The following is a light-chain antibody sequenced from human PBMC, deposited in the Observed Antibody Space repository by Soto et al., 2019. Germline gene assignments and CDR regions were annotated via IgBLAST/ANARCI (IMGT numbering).Light chain of an antibody. CDR1: QSISSL. CDR2: KAS. Sequence: DIQMTHSPSTLSSSVLDRVSITSLASQSISSLLAWYQHKPGKAPKFLIYKASSLQSGVPSRFSGSGSGTEFTLTITSLQPDDFATYYCHQYYSFPRTFGQGTKVDI. J-gene: IGKJ1*01. V-gene: IGKV1-5*03. CDR3: HQYYSFPRT.